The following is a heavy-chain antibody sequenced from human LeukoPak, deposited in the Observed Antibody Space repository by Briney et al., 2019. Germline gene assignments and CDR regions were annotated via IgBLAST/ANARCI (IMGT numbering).Heavy chain of an antibody. Sequence: PGGSLRLSCAASGFTFSDSGMHWVRQAPGKGLEWVGVIWYDGSKTEYVDSVRGRFTISRDNSRNTLHLQMDSLRAEDTAIYYCATLATTATEADYWGQGTLVSVTS. CDR2: IWYDGSKT. CDR3: ATLATTATEADY. D-gene: IGHD4-17*01. J-gene: IGHJ4*02. CDR1: GFTFSDSG. V-gene: IGHV3-33*01.